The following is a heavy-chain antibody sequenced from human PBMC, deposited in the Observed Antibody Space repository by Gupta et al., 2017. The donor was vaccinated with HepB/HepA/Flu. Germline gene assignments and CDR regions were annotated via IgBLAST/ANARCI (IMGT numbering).Heavy chain of an antibody. CDR3: VRDLYGPADI. Sequence: EVQLVESGGGLVQPGESLRLSCAVSGFTFTNYWMHWVRQAPGKGLVGVSHLNTIGSTTNYAESVKGRFTISRDNARNTLYLQMNSLRDADTAVYYCVRDLYGPADIWGRGTLVTVSS. CDR2: LNTIGSTT. D-gene: IGHD3-10*01. CDR1: GFTFTNYW. J-gene: IGHJ2*01. V-gene: IGHV3-74*01.